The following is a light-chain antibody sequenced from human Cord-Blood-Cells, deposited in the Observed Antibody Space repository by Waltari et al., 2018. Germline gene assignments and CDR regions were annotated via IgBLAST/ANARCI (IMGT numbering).Light chain of an antibody. Sequence: EIVITQSPATLSVSPGESANLSCRASQSVSSNLAWYQQKPGQAPRLLIYGASTRATGIPARFSGSGSGTEFTLTISSLQSEDFAVYYCQQYNNWWTFGQGTKVEIK. V-gene: IGKV3-15*01. CDR3: QQYNNWWT. CDR2: GAS. CDR1: QSVSSN. J-gene: IGKJ1*01.